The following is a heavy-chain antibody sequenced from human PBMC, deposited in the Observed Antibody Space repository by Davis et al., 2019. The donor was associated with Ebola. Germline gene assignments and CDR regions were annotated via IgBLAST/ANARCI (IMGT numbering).Heavy chain of an antibody. J-gene: IGHJ4*02. Sequence: AASVKVSCKASGYTFTSYGISWVRQAPGQGLEWMGWISAYNGNTNYAQKLQGRVTMTTDTSTSTAYMGLRSLRSDDTAVYYCARDYCSGGSCYSDYWGQGTLVTVSS. D-gene: IGHD2-15*01. CDR1: GYTFTSYG. V-gene: IGHV1-18*01. CDR3: ARDYCSGGSCYSDY. CDR2: ISAYNGNT.